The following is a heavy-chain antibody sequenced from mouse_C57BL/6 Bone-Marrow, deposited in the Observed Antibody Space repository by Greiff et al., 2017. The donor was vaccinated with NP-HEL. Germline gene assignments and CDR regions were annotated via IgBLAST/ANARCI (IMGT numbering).Heavy chain of an antibody. CDR3: ASLIYYDYGVWFAY. CDR1: GFTFSSYA. CDR2: ISDGGSYT. D-gene: IGHD2-4*01. V-gene: IGHV5-4*01. Sequence: EVHLVESGGGLVKPGGSLKLSCAASGFTFSSYAMSWVRQTPEKRLEWVATISDGGSYTYYPDNVKGRFTISRDNAKNNLYLQMSHLTSEDTAMYYCASLIYYDYGVWFAYWGQGTLVTVSA. J-gene: IGHJ3*01.